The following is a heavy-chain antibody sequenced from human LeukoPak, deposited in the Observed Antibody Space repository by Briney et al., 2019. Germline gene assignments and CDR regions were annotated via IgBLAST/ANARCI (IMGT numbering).Heavy chain of an antibody. Sequence: GGSLRLSCAASGFTFITYAMHWVRQAPGKGLEWVAVISDDGSNKYYADSEKGRFTISRDDSKNTLYLQMNSLRPEDAAVYFCASSRGYSDYDSDYWGQGTLVTVSS. J-gene: IGHJ4*02. CDR2: ISDDGSNK. CDR1: GFTFITYA. CDR3: ASSRGYSDYDSDY. V-gene: IGHV3-30*04. D-gene: IGHD5-12*01.